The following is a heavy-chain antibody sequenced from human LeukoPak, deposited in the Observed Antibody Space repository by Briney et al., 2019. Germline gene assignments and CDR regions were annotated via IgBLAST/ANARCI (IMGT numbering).Heavy chain of an antibody. CDR3: ARPREGGVITDAFDI. CDR1: VGSFSGYY. D-gene: IGHD3-16*02. J-gene: IGHJ3*02. Sequence: SETLSLTCAVYVGSFSGYYWGWIRQPPGKGLEWIGIVYYSGSTYYNPSLKSRVTISVDTSKNQFSLKLSSVTAADTAVYYCARPREGGVITDAFDIWGQGTMVTVSS. CDR2: VYYSGST. V-gene: IGHV4-34*01.